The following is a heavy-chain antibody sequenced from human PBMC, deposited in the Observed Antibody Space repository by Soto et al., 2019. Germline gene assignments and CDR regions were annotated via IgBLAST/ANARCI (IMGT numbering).Heavy chain of an antibody. J-gene: IGHJ6*02. V-gene: IGHV1-2*04. CDR3: ARDLGVGATTGYYYYGMDV. CDR2: INPNSGGT. CDR1: GYTFTGYY. D-gene: IGHD1-26*01. Sequence: SVKVSCKASGYTFTGYYMHWVRQAPGQGLEWMGWINPNSGGTNYAQKFQGWVTMTRDTSISTAYMELSRLRSDDTAVYYCARDLGVGATTGYYYYGMDVWGQGTTVTVSS.